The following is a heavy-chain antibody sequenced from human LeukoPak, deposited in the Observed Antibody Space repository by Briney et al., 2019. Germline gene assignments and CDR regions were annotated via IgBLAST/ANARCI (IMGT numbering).Heavy chain of an antibody. CDR1: GYTFTGYY. V-gene: IGHV1-2*02. CDR3: ARDRATVNTPYFDY. CDR2: INCNSGGT. Sequence: GASVKVSCKASGYTFTGYYMHWVRQAPGQGLEWMGWINCNSGGTNYAQKFQGRVTMTRDTSISTVYMELNSLRSDDTAVYYCARDRATVNTPYFDYWGQGTLVTVPS. J-gene: IGHJ4*02. D-gene: IGHD4-11*01.